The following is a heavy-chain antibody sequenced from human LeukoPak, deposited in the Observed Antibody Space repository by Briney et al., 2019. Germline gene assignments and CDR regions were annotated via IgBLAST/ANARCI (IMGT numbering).Heavy chain of an antibody. J-gene: IGHJ5*02. CDR2: INPSSGST. D-gene: IGHD3-9*01. V-gene: IGHV1-46*01. Sequence: ASVKVSCKASGYTFTSYGISWVRQAPGQGLEWMGIINPSSGSTSYAQKFQGRVTMTRDTSTSTVYMELSSLRSEDTAVYYCTRGMDILTGYWFDPWGQGTLVTVSS. CDR1: GYTFTSYG. CDR3: TRGMDILTGYWFDP.